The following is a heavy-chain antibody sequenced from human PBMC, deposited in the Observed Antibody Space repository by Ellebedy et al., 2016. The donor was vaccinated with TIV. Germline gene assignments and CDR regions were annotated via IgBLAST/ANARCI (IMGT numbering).Heavy chain of an antibody. CDR2: IYYSGST. V-gene: IGHV4-59*12. J-gene: IGHJ2*01. CDR3: ARDGGYCSSTSCSLYWYFDL. D-gene: IGHD2-2*01. Sequence: MPSETLSLTCTVSGGSISSYYWSWIRQPPGKGLEWIGYIYYSGSTHYNPSLKSRVTISVDTSKNQFSLKLSSVTAADTAVYYCARDGGYCSSTSCSLYWYFDLWGRGTLVTVSS. CDR1: GGSISSYY.